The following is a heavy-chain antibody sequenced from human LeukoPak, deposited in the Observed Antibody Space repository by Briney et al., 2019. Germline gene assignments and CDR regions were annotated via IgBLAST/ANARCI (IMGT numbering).Heavy chain of an antibody. J-gene: IGHJ6*04. CDR3: SVYRLRFLEWPHMDV. V-gene: IGHV3-49*04. CDR1: GFTFGDYA. Sequence: GGSLRLSCTASGFTFGDYAMSWVRQAPGKGLEWVGFIRSKAYGGTTEYAASVKGRFTISRDDSKSIAYLQMNSLKTEDTAVYYCSVYRLRFLEWPHMDVWGKGTTVTVSS. D-gene: IGHD3-3*01. CDR2: IRSKAYGGTT.